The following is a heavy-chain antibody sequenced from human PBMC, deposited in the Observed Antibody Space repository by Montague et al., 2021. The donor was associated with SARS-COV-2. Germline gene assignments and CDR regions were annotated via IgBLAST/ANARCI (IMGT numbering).Heavy chain of an antibody. J-gene: IGHJ4*02. CDR3: VRDGPERSHVVVSGNQFDS. CDR1: GFTFSTYS. V-gene: IGHV3-21*01. D-gene: IGHD2-21*01. CDR2: ISPRGRYI. Sequence: SLRLSCAASGFTFSTYSMNWVRQAPGKGLEWVSSISPRGRYIYYTDSVKGRFTISRDNAKNSLYLQMNSLRAEDTALYYCVRDGPERSHVVVSGNQFDSWGQGTLVTVSS.